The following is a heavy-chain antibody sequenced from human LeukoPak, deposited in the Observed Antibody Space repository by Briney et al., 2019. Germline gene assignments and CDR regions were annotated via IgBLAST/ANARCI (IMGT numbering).Heavy chain of an antibody. CDR3: AKSNGYGLVDI. Sequence: SETLSLTCTVSGYSISSGYYWAWIRQPPGKGLEWIGNIFYSGSTYYSPPLKSRLSISLDTSRNQFFLRLNSVTAADTAVYYCAKSNGYGLVDIWGQGTMVTVSS. V-gene: IGHV4-38-2*02. CDR1: GYSISSGYY. D-gene: IGHD3-10*01. CDR2: IFYSGST. J-gene: IGHJ3*02.